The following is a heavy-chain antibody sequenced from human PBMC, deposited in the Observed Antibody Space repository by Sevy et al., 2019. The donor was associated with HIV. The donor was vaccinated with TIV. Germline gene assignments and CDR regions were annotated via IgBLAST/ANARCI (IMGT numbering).Heavy chain of an antibody. Sequence: GSLRLSCAASGFTFSSYGMHWVRQAPGKGLEWVAVIWYDGSNKYYADSVKGRFTISRDNSKNTLYLQMNSLRAEDTAVYYCARERRYYGSGSYSQPLYYFDYWGQGTLVTVSS. V-gene: IGHV3-33*01. CDR2: IWYDGSNK. D-gene: IGHD3-10*01. CDR3: ARERRYYGSGSYSQPLYYFDY. CDR1: GFTFSSYG. J-gene: IGHJ4*02.